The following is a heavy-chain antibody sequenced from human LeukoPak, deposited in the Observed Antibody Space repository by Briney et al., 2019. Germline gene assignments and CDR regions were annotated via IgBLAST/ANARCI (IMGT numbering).Heavy chain of an antibody. CDR1: GGSFSGYY. CDR3: ARDNDYDSSGYWPDY. CDR2: INHSGST. V-gene: IGHV4-34*01. J-gene: IGHJ4*02. Sequence: SETLSLTCAVYGGSFSGYYWSWIRQPPGKGLEWIGEINHSGSTNYNPSLKSRVTISVDTSKNQFSLKLSSVTAADTAVYYCARDNDYDSSGYWPDYWGQGTLVTVSS. D-gene: IGHD3-22*01.